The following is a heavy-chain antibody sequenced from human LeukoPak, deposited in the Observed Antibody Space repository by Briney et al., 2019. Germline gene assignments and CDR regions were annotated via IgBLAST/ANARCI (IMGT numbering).Heavy chain of an antibody. CDR3: ATGTSPYSGSYLGSVY. CDR1: GGSISSSSYY. V-gene: IGHV4-39*07. D-gene: IGHD1-26*01. CDR2: IYYSGST. J-gene: IGHJ4*02. Sequence: PSETLSLTCTVSGGSISSSSYYWGWIRQPPGKGLEWIGSIYYSGSTYYNPSLKSRVTISVDTSKNQFSLKLSSVTAADTAVYYCATGTSPYSGSYLGSVYWGQGTLATVSS.